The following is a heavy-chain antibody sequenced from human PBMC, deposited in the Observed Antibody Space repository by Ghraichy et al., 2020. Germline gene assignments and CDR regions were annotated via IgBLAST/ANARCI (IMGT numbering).Heavy chain of an antibody. CDR1: GFTFSSYA. Sequence: GGSLRLSCSASGFTFSSYAMHWVRQAPGKGLEYVSAISSNGGSTYYADSVKGRFTISRDNSKNTLYLQMSSLRAEDTAVYYCVKVGFGESYYYYYYMDVWGKGTTVTVSS. V-gene: IGHV3-64D*06. CDR3: VKVGFGESYYYYYYMDV. D-gene: IGHD3-10*01. J-gene: IGHJ6*03. CDR2: ISSNGGST.